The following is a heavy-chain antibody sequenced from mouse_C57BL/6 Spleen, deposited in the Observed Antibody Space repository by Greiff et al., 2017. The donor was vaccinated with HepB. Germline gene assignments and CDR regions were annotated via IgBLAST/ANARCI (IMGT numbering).Heavy chain of an antibody. V-gene: IGHV5-9-1*02. Sequence: EVQGVESGEGLVKPGGSLKLSCAASGFTFSSYAMSWVRQTPEKRLEWVAYISSGGDYIYYAATVKGRFTISRDNARNTLYLQMSSLKSEDTAMYYCTREDYGNYGFDYWGQGTTLTVSS. CDR3: TREDYGNYGFDY. CDR1: GFTFSSYA. CDR2: ISSGGDYI. D-gene: IGHD2-1*01. J-gene: IGHJ2*01.